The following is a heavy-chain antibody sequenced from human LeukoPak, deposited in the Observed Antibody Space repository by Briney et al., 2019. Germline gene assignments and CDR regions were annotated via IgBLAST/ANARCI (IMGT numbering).Heavy chain of an antibody. D-gene: IGHD3-9*01. CDR2: IYYSGST. Sequence: SETLSLTCTVSGGSISSSSYYWGWIRQPPGKGLEWIGYIYYSGSTNYNPSLKSRVTISVDTSKNQFSLNLSSVTAADTAVYYCARDHRYYDILTGYYPSTRFDYWGQGTLVTVSS. V-gene: IGHV4-61*01. CDR1: GGSISSSSYY. CDR3: ARDHRYYDILTGYYPSTRFDY. J-gene: IGHJ4*02.